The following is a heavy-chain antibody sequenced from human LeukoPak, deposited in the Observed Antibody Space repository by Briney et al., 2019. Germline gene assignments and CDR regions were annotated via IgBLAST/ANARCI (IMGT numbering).Heavy chain of an antibody. V-gene: IGHV3-23*01. CDR2: ISYSDDRT. CDR3: AKGRELVTWFDA. J-gene: IGHJ5*02. D-gene: IGHD1-7*01. CDR1: GFTFGSYW. Sequence: GGSLTLSCAASGFTFGSYWLHWVRQAPGKGLEWVSIISYSDDRTYYADSVKGRFTISRDNSKNTLYLQMNSLGAEDTAVYYCAKGRELVTWFDASGQGTLVTVSS.